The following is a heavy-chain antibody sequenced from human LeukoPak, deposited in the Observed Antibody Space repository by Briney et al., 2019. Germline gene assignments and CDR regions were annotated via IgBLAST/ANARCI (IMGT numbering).Heavy chain of an antibody. V-gene: IGHV2-70*11. Sequence: SGPTLVNPTQTLTLTCTFSGFSLSTSGMCVSWIRQPPGKALEWLARIDWDDDKYYSTSLKTRLTISKDTSKNQVVLTMTNMDPVDTATYYCARIRKGYSNYVYYYMDVWGKGTTVTVSS. D-gene: IGHD4-11*01. CDR3: ARIRKGYSNYVYYYMDV. CDR2: IDWDDDK. J-gene: IGHJ6*03. CDR1: GFSLSTSGMC.